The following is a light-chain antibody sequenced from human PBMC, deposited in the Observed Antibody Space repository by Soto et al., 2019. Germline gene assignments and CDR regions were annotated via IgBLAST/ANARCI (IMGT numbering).Light chain of an antibody. CDR3: QQRSNWPIT. CDR2: DAS. J-gene: IGKJ5*01. CDR1: QSVRSF. V-gene: IGKV3-11*01. Sequence: EIVLTQSPATLSLSPGERATLSCRASQSVRSFLAWYQQKPGQAPSLLIYDASNRATGIPARFSGSGSGTDFTLTISSLEPEDSAVYYCQQRSNWPITFGQGTRLEIK.